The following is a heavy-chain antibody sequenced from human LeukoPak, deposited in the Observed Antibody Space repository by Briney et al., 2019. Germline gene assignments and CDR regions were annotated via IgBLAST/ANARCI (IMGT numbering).Heavy chain of an antibody. CDR2: IYYSGRS. J-gene: IGHJ3*02. Sequence: SETLSLTCTVSGGPLMVAAYSWSGIRQPPGKGLEWIGYIYYSGRSYYNPSLKSRVTISLDRSKNQFSLRLSSVTAADTAVYFCARGYGDNSGAFDIWGQGTLVTVSS. V-gene: IGHV4-30-2*01. CDR3: ARGYGDNSGAFDI. D-gene: IGHD4-23*01. CDR1: GGPLMVAAYS.